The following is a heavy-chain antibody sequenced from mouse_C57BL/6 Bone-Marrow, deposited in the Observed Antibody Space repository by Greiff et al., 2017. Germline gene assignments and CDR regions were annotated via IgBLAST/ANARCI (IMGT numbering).Heavy chain of an antibody. CDR2: IDPENGDT. J-gene: IGHJ4*01. Sequence: EVMLVESGAELVRPGASVKLSCTASGFNIKDDYMHWVKQRPEQGLEWIGWIDPENGDTEYASKFQGKATITADTSSNTAYLQLSSLTSEDTAVYYCTRSYYYGSSLYYYARDYWGQGTSVTVAS. D-gene: IGHD1-1*01. CDR3: TRSYYYGSSLYYYARDY. V-gene: IGHV14-4*01. CDR1: GFNIKDDY.